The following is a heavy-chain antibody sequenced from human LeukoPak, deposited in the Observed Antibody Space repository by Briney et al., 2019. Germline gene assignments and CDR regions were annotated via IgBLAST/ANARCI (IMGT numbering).Heavy chain of an antibody. V-gene: IGHV3-30*18. CDR1: GFTFSSYG. CDR3: AKDIGNWDFDY. D-gene: IGHD7-27*01. CDR2: ISYGGSNK. J-gene: IGHJ4*02. Sequence: GGSLRLSCAASGFTFSSYGMHWVRQAPGKGLEWVAVISYGGSNKYYADSVKGRFTISRDNSKNTLYLQMNSLRAEDTAVYYCAKDIGNWDFDYWGQGTLVTVSS.